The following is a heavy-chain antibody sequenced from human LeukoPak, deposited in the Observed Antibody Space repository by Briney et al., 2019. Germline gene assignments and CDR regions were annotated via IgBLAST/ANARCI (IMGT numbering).Heavy chain of an antibody. V-gene: IGHV4-31*03. CDR3: ARSHYYDGSGHHPPAYYFDY. Sequence: SETLSLTCTVSGASIGNGGYYWSWIRQHPGKGLEWIGYIYYSGTTYYNPSLKSRVTISVDTSKNQFSLNLNSVTAADTAVYYCARSHYYDGSGHHPPAYYFDYWGQGTLVTVSS. J-gene: IGHJ4*02. D-gene: IGHD3-22*01. CDR1: GASIGNGGYY. CDR2: IYYSGTT.